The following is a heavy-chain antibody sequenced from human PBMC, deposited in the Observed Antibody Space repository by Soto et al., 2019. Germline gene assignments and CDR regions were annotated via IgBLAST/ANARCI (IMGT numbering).Heavy chain of an antibody. Sequence: QVQLQQWGAGLLKPSETLSLTCAVYGGSFGGYQWSWIRQPPGEGLEWIGEINQSGSTNYNPSLKSRVAISLATSETQFSLRLNSLTAADTAVYYCVRAVPWRKSFDIWGLGTTVTVSS. CDR2: INQSGST. D-gene: IGHD1-1*01. J-gene: IGHJ3*02. CDR3: VRAVPWRKSFDI. V-gene: IGHV4-34*01. CDR1: GGSFGGYQ.